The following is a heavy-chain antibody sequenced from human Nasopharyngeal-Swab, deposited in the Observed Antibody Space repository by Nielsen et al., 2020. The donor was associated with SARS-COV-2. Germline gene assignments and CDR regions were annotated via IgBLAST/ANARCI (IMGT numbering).Heavy chain of an antibody. CDR3: ARNGDQDYYDSSGYYLSAFDI. J-gene: IGHJ3*02. CDR2: ISSSGSTI. Sequence: GESLKISCAASGFTFSDYYMSWIRQAPGKGLEWVSYISSSGSTIYYADSVKGRFTISRDNAKNSLYLQMNSLRAEDTAVYYCARNGDQDYYDSSGYYLSAFDIWSQGTMVTVSS. D-gene: IGHD3-22*01. CDR1: GFTFSDYY. V-gene: IGHV3-11*01.